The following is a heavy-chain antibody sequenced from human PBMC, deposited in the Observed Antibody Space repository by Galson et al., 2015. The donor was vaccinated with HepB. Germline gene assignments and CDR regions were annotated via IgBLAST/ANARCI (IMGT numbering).Heavy chain of an antibody. J-gene: IGHJ3*01. CDR3: VNEDLTIFAFDF. D-gene: IGHD3-3*01. Sequence: SLRLSCAASGFTFSSSGMHWVRQAPGKGLEWVAVISYDGSNKYYADSVKGRFTISRDNSKNTLYLQMNSLRAEDTAVYYCVNEDLTIFAFDFRGQGTMVTVSS. CDR1: GFTFSSSG. V-gene: IGHV3-30*18. CDR2: ISYDGSNK.